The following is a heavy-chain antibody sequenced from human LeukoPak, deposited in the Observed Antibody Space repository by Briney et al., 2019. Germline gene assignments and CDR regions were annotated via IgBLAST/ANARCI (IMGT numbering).Heavy chain of an antibody. Sequence: GGSLRLSCAASGFSFSTYDMVWVRQATGKGLEWVSGIGYSGATHHPGAVEGRFTISRDNAKKYLYLQMNSLTAGDTAVYYCARIRSGTYRPYAMDAWGQGTTVSVSS. D-gene: IGHD3-10*01. CDR2: IGYSGAT. CDR1: GFSFSTYD. J-gene: IGHJ6*02. CDR3: ARIRSGTYRPYAMDA. V-gene: IGHV3-13*01.